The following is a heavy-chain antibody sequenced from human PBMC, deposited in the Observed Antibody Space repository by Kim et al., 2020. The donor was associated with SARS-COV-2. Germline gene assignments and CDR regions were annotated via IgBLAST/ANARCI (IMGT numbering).Heavy chain of an antibody. V-gene: IGHV1-24*01. Sequence: ASVKVSCKVSGYTLTELSMHWVRQAPGKGLEWMGGFDPEDGETIYAQKFQGRVTMTEDTSTDTAYMELSSLRSEDTAVYYWATGIVVVPAANNWFDPWGQGTLVTVSS. CDR3: ATGIVVVPAANNWFDP. CDR1: GYTLTELS. J-gene: IGHJ5*02. CDR2: FDPEDGET. D-gene: IGHD2-2*01.